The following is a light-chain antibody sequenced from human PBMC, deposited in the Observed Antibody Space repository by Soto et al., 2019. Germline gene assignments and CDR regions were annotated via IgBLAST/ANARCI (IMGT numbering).Light chain of an antibody. CDR3: QQYNSWPIT. Sequence: ETVMTQSPVTLSVSPGERAPLSCKASQSVSSKLAWYQQKPGQAPRLLIYGASTRATGIPARFSGSGSGTEFTLTISSLQSEDFAVYYCQQYNSWPITFGQGTRLEIK. CDR2: GAS. J-gene: IGKJ5*01. CDR1: QSVSSK. V-gene: IGKV3-15*01.